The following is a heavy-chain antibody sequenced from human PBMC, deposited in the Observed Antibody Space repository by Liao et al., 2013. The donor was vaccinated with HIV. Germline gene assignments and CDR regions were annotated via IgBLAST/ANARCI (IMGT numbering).Heavy chain of an antibody. CDR2: INYSGST. CDR3: ARTGSSSMAPEDAFDI. V-gene: IGHV4-34*01. J-gene: IGHJ3*02. Sequence: QVQLQQWGAGLLKPSETLSLTCGVYGGSFSGYYWSWIRQPPGKGLEWIGEINYSGSTNYNPSLKSRVTISVDTSKNQFSLKLSSVTAADTAVYYCARTGSSSMAPEDAFDIWGQGTMVTVSS. D-gene: IGHD6-13*01. CDR1: GGSFSGYY.